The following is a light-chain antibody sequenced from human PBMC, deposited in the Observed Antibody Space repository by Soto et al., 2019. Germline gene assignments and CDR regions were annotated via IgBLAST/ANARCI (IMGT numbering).Light chain of an antibody. J-gene: IGLJ1*01. CDR2: DVS. V-gene: IGLV2-14*01. CDR3: SSYTSSSTRV. Sequence: QSVLTQPASVSGSPGQSITISCTGTSSDVGGYNYVSWYPQHPGKAPKLMIYDVSNRPSGVSNRFSGSKSGNTASLTISGLQAEDEADYYCSSYTSSSTRVFGTGTKVNVL. CDR1: SSDVGGYNY.